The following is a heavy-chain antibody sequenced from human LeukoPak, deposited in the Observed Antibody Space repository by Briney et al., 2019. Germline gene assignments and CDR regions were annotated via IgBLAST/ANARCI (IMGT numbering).Heavy chain of an antibody. V-gene: IGHV3-21*01. Sequence: GGSLRLSCAASGFTFSSYSMNWVRQAPGKGLEWVSSISSSSSYIYYADSVKGRFTISRDNAKNSLYLQMNSLRAEDTAIYYCAKSLDRKSWFVFRHWGQGTLVTVSS. CDR2: ISSSSSYI. CDR3: AKSLDRKSWFVFRH. CDR1: GFTFSSYS. D-gene: IGHD3-10*01. J-gene: IGHJ1*01.